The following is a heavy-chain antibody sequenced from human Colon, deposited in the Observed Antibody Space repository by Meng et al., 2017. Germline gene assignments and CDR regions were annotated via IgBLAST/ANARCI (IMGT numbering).Heavy chain of an antibody. CDR2: IYRTGIA. CDR1: GVPINWCDYS. Sequence: HLQEAGPGLVKPPQPLSRTCNVSGVPINWCDYSWSVCRQHPGKGLEWIGYIYRTGIAYYTPSLESRVAISLDPSQIQFSLKLSSVTAADTAVYYCARERLSSGWYGGRWFDPWGQGTLVTVSS. J-gene: IGHJ5*02. D-gene: IGHD6-19*01. CDR3: ARERLSSGWYGGRWFDP. V-gene: IGHV4-31*03.